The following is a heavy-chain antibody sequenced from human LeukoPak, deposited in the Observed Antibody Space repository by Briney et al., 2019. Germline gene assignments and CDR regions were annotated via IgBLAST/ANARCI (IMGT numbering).Heavy chain of an antibody. D-gene: IGHD3-22*01. CDR1: GFTFSSYG. CDR3: ARESPGGYYVDY. Sequence: GGSLRLSCAVSGFTFSSYGMHWVRQAPGKGLEWVAVIWYDGSNKYYADSVKGRFTISRDNSKNTLYLQMNSLRAEDTAVYYCARESPGGYYVDYWGQGTLVTVSS. V-gene: IGHV3-33*01. CDR2: IWYDGSNK. J-gene: IGHJ4*02.